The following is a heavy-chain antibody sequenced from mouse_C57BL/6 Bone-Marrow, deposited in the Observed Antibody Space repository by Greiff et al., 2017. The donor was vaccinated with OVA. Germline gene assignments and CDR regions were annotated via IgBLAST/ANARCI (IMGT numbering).Heavy chain of an antibody. J-gene: IGHJ1*03. CDR1: GYSFTDYN. CDR3: ARDGCEGYYDYDRWYFDV. CDR2: INPNYGTT. D-gene: IGHD2-4*01. Sequence: EVQLQQSGPELVKPGASVKISCKASGYSFTDYNMNWVKQSNGKSLEWIGVINPNYGTTSYNQKFKGKATLTVDQSSSTAYMQLNSLTSEDSAVYYCARDGCEGYYDYDRWYFDVWGTGTTVTVSS. V-gene: IGHV1-39*01.